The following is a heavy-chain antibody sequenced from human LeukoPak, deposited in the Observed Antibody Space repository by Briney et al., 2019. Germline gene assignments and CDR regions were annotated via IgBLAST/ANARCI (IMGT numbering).Heavy chain of an antibody. D-gene: IGHD5-24*01. CDR2: VFYTGST. V-gene: IGHV4-59*08. J-gene: IGHJ6*02. CDR3: ARVDGYYYGMDV. CDR1: GGSISSYY. Sequence: PSETLSLTCTVSGGSISSYYWSWIRQPPGKGLEWIGYVFYTGSTNYNPSLKSRVTISVDTSKNQFSLKLTSVTAADTAVYYCARVDGYYYGMDVWGQGTTVTVSS.